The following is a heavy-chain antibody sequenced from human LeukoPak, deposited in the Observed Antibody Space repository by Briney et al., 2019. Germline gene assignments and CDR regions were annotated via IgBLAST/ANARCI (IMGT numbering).Heavy chain of an antibody. V-gene: IGHV1-2*02. J-gene: IGHJ4*02. D-gene: IGHD7-27*01. Sequence: ASVKVSCKASGYTFTGYYMHWARQAPGQGLEWMGWINPNSGGTNYAQKFQGRVTMTRDTSISTAYMELSRLRSDDTAVYYCARDTPLTEHFDYWGQGTLVTVSS. CDR2: INPNSGGT. CDR1: GYTFTGYY. CDR3: ARDTPLTEHFDY.